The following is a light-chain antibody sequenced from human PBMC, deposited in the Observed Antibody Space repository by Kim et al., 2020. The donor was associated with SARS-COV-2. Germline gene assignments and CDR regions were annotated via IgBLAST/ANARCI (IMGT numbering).Light chain of an antibody. V-gene: IGLV2-14*03. CDR3: SSYSRGSTNYV. Sequence: MITFSTRTSNGDSGYKNDAWYQQHPRRDAKLMIFAVSTRPSGVSYHFSACKTGGTTSPTTSARLAEDEDDYYCSSYSRGSTNYVFGGGTQLTVL. CDR2: AVS. J-gene: IGLJ1*01. CDR1: SNGDSGYKN.